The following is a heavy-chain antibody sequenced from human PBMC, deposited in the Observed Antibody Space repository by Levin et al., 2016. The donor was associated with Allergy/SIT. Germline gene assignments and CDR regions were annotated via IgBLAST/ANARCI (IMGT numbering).Heavy chain of an antibody. V-gene: IGHV4-39*07. D-gene: IGHD6-25*01. J-gene: IGHJ1*01. CDR3: ARVAAGGWRIYFHH. CDR1: GDSIRSGVYY. Sequence: ESLKISCSVSGDSIRSGVYYWAWIRQPPGKGLEWLGSVYYSGSTTYNPSLKSRVTISADMSKNQFSLQLSSVTAADTAVYYCARVAAGGWRIYFHHWGQGTLVTVSS. CDR2: VYYSGST.